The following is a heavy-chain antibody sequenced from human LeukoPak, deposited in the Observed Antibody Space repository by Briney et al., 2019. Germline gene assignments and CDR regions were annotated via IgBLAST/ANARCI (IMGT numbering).Heavy chain of an antibody. CDR2: MKQDGSEK. Sequence: GGSLRLSCAVSGINFRGYWMAWVRQAPGKGLEWVANMKQDGSEKYYVDSVEGRFAISRDNAQNSLYLQMNSLRVEDTAMYYCARWQPGFDPWGQGTLVTVSS. CDR3: ARWQPGFDP. D-gene: IGHD6-13*01. J-gene: IGHJ5*02. CDR1: GINFRGYW. V-gene: IGHV3-7*01.